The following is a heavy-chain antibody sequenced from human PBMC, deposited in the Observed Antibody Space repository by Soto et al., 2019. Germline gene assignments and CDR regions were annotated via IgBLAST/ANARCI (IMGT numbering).Heavy chain of an antibody. D-gene: IGHD6-19*01. CDR3: ARPRTEAFIAVAVYFDY. CDR1: GFTFRSYS. J-gene: IGHJ4*02. V-gene: IGHV3-48*01. Sequence: PGGSLRLSCAVSGFTFRSYSMHWVRQSPGKGLEWISYISSGGDTKYYADSVTGRFTMTRDTSTSTVYMELSSPRSEDTAVYYCARPRTEAFIAVAVYFDYWGQGTLVTVSS. CDR2: ISSGGDTK.